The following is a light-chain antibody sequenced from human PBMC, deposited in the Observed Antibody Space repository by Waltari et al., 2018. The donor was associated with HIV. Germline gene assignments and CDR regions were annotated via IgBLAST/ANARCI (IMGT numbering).Light chain of an antibody. J-gene: IGKJ4*01. CDR1: QSLRHRDGFNY. V-gene: IGKV2-28*01. CDR2: LGS. CDR3: MQALQAPPAT. Sequence: EIVMTQSQLSLPVTPGEPAAMSCRSSQSLRHRDGFNYLDWYLQKPGQSPQLLIYLGSNRASGVPGRFSGGGSDTYFTLKISRVEAEDVGIYYCMQALQAPPATFGGGTRVEI.